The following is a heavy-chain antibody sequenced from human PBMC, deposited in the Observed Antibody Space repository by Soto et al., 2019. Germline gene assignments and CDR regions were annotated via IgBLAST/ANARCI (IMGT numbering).Heavy chain of an antibody. J-gene: IGHJ6*03. CDR1: GYTFTGYY. Sequence: QVQLVQSGAEVKEPGASVKVSCKASGYTFTGYYMHWVRQAPGQGLEWMGWINPNSGGTNYAQKFQGWVTMTRDTSISTAYMELSRLRSDDTAVYYCARGGSRYCSSTSCYTEYYYYMDVWGKGTTVTVSS. D-gene: IGHD2-2*02. V-gene: IGHV1-2*04. CDR2: INPNSGGT. CDR3: ARGGSRYCSSTSCYTEYYYYMDV.